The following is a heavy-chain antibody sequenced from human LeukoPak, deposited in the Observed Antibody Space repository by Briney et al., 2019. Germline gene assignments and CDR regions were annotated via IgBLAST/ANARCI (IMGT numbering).Heavy chain of an antibody. CDR2: IKQDGSEK. Sequence: GSLRLSCAASGFPFSSYWMSWVRPAPGKGLEWVANIKQDGSEKYYVDSVKGRFTVSRDNAKNSLYLQMNSLRAEDTAVYYCARSDYWGQGTLVTVSS. V-gene: IGHV3-7*01. J-gene: IGHJ4*02. CDR3: ARSDY. CDR1: GFPFSSYW.